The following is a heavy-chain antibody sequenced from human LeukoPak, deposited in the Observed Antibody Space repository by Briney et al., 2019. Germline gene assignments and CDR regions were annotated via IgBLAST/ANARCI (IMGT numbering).Heavy chain of an antibody. D-gene: IGHD1-26*01. CDR2: IRYDGGNK. Sequence: TGGSLRLSCAASGFTFSSSGMHWVRQAPGKGLEWVAFIRYDGGNKYYVDSVKGRFSISRDNSRNTLYLQMNSLRSDDTAVYYCARLSNEIVGATTPPPLSMNYYYYYYMDVWGKGTTVTISS. CDR1: GFTFSSSG. V-gene: IGHV3-30*02. J-gene: IGHJ6*03. CDR3: ARLSNEIVGATTPPPLSMNYYYYYYMDV.